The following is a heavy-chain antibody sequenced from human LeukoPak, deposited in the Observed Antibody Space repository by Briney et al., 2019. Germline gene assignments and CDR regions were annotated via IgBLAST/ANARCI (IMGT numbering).Heavy chain of an antibody. V-gene: IGHV4-34*01. D-gene: IGHD4-11*01. CDR1: GGSFSGYY. CDR3: ARGGRVHYSPSFDY. J-gene: IGHJ4*02. Sequence: PSETLSLTCAVYGGSFSGYYWSWIRKPPGKGLEWLGEINHSGSTNYNPSLKSRVTISVDTSKNQFSLKLSSVTSADTAVYYCARGGRVHYSPSFDYWGQGTLVTVSS. CDR2: INHSGST.